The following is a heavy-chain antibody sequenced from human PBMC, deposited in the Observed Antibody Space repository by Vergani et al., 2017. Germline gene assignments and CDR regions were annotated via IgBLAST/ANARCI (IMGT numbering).Heavy chain of an antibody. V-gene: IGHV3-23*03. CDR1: GFTFSSYA. CDR3: AKENRIAVAGTGYYYYMDV. J-gene: IGHJ6*03. D-gene: IGHD6-19*01. Sequence: EVQLVESGGGLVQPGRSLRLSCAASGFTFSSYAMSWVRQAPGKGLEWVSVIYSGGSSTYYADSVKGRFTISRDNSKNTLYLQMNSLRAEDTAVYYCAKENRIAVAGTGYYYYMDVWGKGTTVTVSS. CDR2: IYSGGSST.